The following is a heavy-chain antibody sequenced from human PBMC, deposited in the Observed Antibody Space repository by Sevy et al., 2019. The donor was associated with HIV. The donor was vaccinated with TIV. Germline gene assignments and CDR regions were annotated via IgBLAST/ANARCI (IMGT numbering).Heavy chain of an antibody. CDR3: AKDAYYYDSSGYSMSQWYYGMDV. V-gene: IGHV3-23*01. CDR1: GFIFNSYV. CDR2: ISGSGGST. D-gene: IGHD3-22*01. J-gene: IGHJ6*02. Sequence: GGSMRLSCAASGFIFNSYVMNWVRQAPGKGLEWVSGISGSGGSTYYADSVKGRFTISRDNSRNTLDLQMNSLRAEDTAVYYCAKDAYYYDSSGYSMSQWYYGMDVWGQGTTVTVSS.